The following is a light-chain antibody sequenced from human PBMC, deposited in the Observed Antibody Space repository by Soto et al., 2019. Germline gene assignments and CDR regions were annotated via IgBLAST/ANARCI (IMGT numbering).Light chain of an antibody. CDR2: WAS. CDR3: QHYYSSPLS. CDR1: QNILYSSNNKNY. V-gene: IGKV4-1*01. Sequence: DIVMTQSLDSLAVSLGERATINCKSSQNILYSSNNKNYLAWYQQKPGQPPKLLIYWASARESGVPDRFSGSGSGTEFTLTISSLQAEDVAVYYCQHYYSSPLSFGPGTKVEIK. J-gene: IGKJ3*01.